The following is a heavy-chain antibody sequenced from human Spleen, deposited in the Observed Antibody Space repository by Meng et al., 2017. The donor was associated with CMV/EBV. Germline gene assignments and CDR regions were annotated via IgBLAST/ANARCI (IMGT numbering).Heavy chain of an antibody. D-gene: IGHD2-15*01. CDR1: GYIFDSYW. Sequence: GESLKISCKGSGYIFDSYWIGWVRQIPGKGLEWMGIIYPGDSDTRYSPSFQGQVTISADKSISTAYLQWSSLKASDTAMYYCARLPYCSGGSCYGYYFDYWGQGTLVTVSS. CDR3: ARLPYCSGGSCYGYYFDY. J-gene: IGHJ4*02. CDR2: IYPGDSDT. V-gene: IGHV5-51*01.